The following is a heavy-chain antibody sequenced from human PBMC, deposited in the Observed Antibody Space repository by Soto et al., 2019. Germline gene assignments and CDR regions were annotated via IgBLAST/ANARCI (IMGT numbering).Heavy chain of an antibody. CDR2: IYHSGTT. CDR3: AFPATADFDY. Sequence: SETLSLTYAVSGGSIISTNWWTWVRQSPGRGLEWIGEIYHSGTTNYSPSLKSRVNIAVDMSTNHLSLTLISVTAADTAVYYCAFPATADFDYWGKGILVTVS. D-gene: IGHD6-13*01. J-gene: IGHJ4*02. CDR1: GGSIISTNW. V-gene: IGHV4-4*02.